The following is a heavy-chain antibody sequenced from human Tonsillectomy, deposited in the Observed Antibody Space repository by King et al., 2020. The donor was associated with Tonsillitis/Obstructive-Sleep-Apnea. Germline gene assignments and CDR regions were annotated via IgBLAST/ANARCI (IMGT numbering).Heavy chain of an antibody. Sequence: QLQESGPGLMKPSETLSLTCTVSGGSISSSSYYWGWIRQPPGKGLEWIGSIYYSGSTYYNPSLKSRVTISVDTSKNQFSLKLSSVTAADTAVYYCAMYSSSSRSGNWFDPWGQGTLVTVSS. V-gene: IGHV4-39*01. J-gene: IGHJ5*02. CDR2: IYYSGST. CDR1: GGSISSSSYY. CDR3: AMYSSSSRSGNWFDP. D-gene: IGHD6-6*01.